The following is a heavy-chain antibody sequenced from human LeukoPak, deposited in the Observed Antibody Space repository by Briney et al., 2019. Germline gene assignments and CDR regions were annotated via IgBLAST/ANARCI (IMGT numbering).Heavy chain of an antibody. CDR3: AKAYDFWSGYPITGY. D-gene: IGHD3-3*01. CDR1: GGSVNSNTYY. J-gene: IGHJ4*01. CDR2: IYYSGST. V-gene: IGHV4-61*01. Sequence: SETLSLTCTVSGGSVNSNTYYWNWIRQPPGKGLEWIGYIYYSGSTNYNPSLKSRVTISLDTSKNQFSLRLSSVTAADTAVYYCAKAYDFWSGYPITGYWGQEPWSPSPQ.